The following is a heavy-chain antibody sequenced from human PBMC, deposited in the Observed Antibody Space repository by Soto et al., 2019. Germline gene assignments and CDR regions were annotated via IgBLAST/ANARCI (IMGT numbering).Heavy chain of an antibody. J-gene: IGHJ5*02. D-gene: IGHD1-26*01. CDR2: IYRGGST. CDR1: GDSISSGDYF. V-gene: IGHV4-30-4*01. CDR3: ARGVVLTTTTPIRGCFDP. Sequence: PSETLSLTCTVSGDSISSGDYFWSWIRQPPGKGLEWIGYIYRGGSTYNNPSLRRRVTISADTSRNQFSLKLTSATAADTAIYYCARGVVLTTTTPIRGCFDPWGQGTLVTVSS.